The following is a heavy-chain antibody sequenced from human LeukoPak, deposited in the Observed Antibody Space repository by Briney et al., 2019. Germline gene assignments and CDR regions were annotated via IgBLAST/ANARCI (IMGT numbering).Heavy chain of an antibody. CDR3: AKDRLRYCSGGNCYSPVDY. CDR2: ISGSGGTT. V-gene: IGHV3-23*01. CDR1: GFTFSSYG. Sequence: PGGTLRLSCAASGFTFSSYGMNWVRQAPGKGLEWVSIISGSGGTTYYADSVKGRFTISRDNSKNTLYLQMNSLRAEDTAVYYCAKDRLRYCSGGNCYSPVDYWSREPWSPSPQ. J-gene: IGHJ4*02. D-gene: IGHD2-15*01.